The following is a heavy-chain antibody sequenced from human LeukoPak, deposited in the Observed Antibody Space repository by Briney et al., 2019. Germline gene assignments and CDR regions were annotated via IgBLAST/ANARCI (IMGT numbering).Heavy chain of an antibody. CDR1: GFTFSDYY. CDR3: ARDYSSGWFDY. D-gene: IGHD6-19*01. CDR2: ISNSGSTI. V-gene: IGHV3-11*01. J-gene: IGHJ4*02. Sequence: GGSLRLSCAASGFTFSDYYMSWIRQAPGKGLEWVSYISNSGSTIYYADSVKGRSTISRDNAKNSLYLQMNNLRAEDTAVYYCARDYSSGWFDYWGQGTLVTVSS.